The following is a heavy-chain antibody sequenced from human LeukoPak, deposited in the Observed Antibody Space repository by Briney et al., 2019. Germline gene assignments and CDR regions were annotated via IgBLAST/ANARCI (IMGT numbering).Heavy chain of an antibody. CDR3: ARGSKYYFDY. J-gene: IGHJ4*02. CDR1: GFTFSSYA. V-gene: IGHV3-23*01. Sequence: GGSLRLSCAASGFTFSSYAMSWVRQAPGKGLEWISAINYSGGSTYYADSVKGRFTISRDNSKNTLYLQMNSLRAEDTAVYYCARGSKYYFDYWGQGTLVTVSS. CDR2: INYSGGST.